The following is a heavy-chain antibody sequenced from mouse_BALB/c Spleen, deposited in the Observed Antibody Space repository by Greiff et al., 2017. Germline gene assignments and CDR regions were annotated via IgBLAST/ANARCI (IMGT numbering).Heavy chain of an antibody. CDR3: ARRGDGYYPYYAMDY. D-gene: IGHD2-3*01. CDR1: GYTFSSYW. Sequence: VQLQQSGAELMKPGASVKISCKATGYTFSSYWIEWVKQRPGHGLEWIGEILPGSGSTNYNEKFKGKATFTADTSSNTAYMQLSSLTSEDSAVYYCARRGDGYYPYYAMDYWGQGTLVTVSS. V-gene: IGHV1-9*01. CDR2: ILPGSGST. J-gene: IGHJ4*01.